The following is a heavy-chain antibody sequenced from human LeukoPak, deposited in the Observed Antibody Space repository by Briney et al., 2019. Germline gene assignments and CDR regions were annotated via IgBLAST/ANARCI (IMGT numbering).Heavy chain of an antibody. Sequence: GGSLRLSCVASGFTFGKYWMSWVRQAPGKGLERVANIKLDGSEKNYVDSVKGRFTISRDNTKNSLYLQMNSLRVEDTAVFYCARDQYDTWSRRGNFDSWGQGTLVIVSS. CDR3: ARDQYDTWSRRGNFDS. CDR2: IKLDGSEK. V-gene: IGHV3-7*03. D-gene: IGHD3-3*01. J-gene: IGHJ4*02. CDR1: GFTFGKYW.